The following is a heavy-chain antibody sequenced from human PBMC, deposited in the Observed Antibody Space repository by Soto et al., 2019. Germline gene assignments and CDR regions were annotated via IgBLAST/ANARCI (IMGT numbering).Heavy chain of an antibody. CDR1: GYTFSNYG. Sequence: ASVKVSCKTSGYTFSNYGITWVRQAPGQPLEWLGWISLYSDGTNYAQKFQGRVSMTTDTSTTTAYMELSRLRSDDTAVYYCAQLELRIIDAFDIWGQGTMVTV. V-gene: IGHV1-18*01. CDR3: AQLELRIIDAFDI. CDR2: ISLYSDGT. J-gene: IGHJ3*02. D-gene: IGHD1-7*01.